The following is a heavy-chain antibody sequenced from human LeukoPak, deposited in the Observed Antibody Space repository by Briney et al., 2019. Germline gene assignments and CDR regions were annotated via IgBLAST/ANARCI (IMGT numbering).Heavy chain of an antibody. CDR3: ARDRAPLDRQLVRGYFDL. J-gene: IGHJ2*01. CDR1: AFTFDDYA. D-gene: IGHD6-13*01. Sequence: GGSLRLSCAASAFTFDDYAMHWVRQVPGRGLEWVSGISWNSVNIGYADSVKGRFTISRDNAKNTLYLQMNSLRAEDTAVYYCARDRAPLDRQLVRGYFDLWGRGTLVTVSS. CDR2: ISWNSVNI. V-gene: IGHV3-9*01.